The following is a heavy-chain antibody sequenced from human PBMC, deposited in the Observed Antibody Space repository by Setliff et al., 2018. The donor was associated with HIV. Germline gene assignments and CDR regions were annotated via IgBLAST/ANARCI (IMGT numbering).Heavy chain of an antibody. J-gene: IGHJ5*02. CDR1: GGSITGHY. CDR2: IHYSGSS. CDR3: ARRHRIGSTNGLFDT. D-gene: IGHD2-2*01. Sequence: SETLSLTCTVSGGSITGHYWSWIRQPPGKGLEWIGYIHYSGSSNYNPSLKSRVSISLDTSKKQVSLKLNSVTAADTAVYYCARRHRIGSTNGLFDTWGQGTLVTVSS. V-gene: IGHV4-59*11.